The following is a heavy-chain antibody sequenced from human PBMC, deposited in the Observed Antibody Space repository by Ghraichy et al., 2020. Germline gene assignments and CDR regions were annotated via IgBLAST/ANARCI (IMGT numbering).Heavy chain of an antibody. V-gene: IGHV1-58*01. J-gene: IGHJ6*02. CDR3: AAPTAVYYYGMDV. Sequence: SVKVSCKASGFTFTSSAVQWVRQARGQRLEWIGWIVVGSGNTNYAQKFQERVTITRDMSTSTAYMELSSLRSEDTAVYYCAAPTAVYYYGMDVWGQGTTVTVSS. CDR1: GFTFTSSA. D-gene: IGHD2-21*02. CDR2: IVVGSGNT.